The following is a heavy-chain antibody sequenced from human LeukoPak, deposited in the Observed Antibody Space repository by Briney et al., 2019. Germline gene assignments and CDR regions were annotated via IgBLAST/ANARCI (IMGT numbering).Heavy chain of an antibody. CDR2: INSDGSST. J-gene: IGHJ3*02. CDR1: GFTFSSYW. V-gene: IGHV3-74*01. Sequence: GGSLRLSCAASGFTFSSYWMHWVRQAPGKGLVWVSRINSDGSSTSYADSVKGRFTISRDNAKNTLYLQMNSLRAEDTAVYYCARDLDDIVVVPAALSSDAFDIWGQGTMVTVSS. CDR3: ARDLDDIVVVPAALSSDAFDI. D-gene: IGHD2-2*01.